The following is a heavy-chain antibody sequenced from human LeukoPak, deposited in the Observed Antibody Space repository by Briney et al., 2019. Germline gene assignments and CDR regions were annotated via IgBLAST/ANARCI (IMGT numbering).Heavy chain of an antibody. D-gene: IGHD3-22*01. V-gene: IGHV3-7*01. CDR1: GFTFSTYW. Sequence: PGGSLRLSCAASGFTFSTYWMSWVRQAPGEGLEWVANIKQDGSEKYYVDSVKGRFTISRDNAKNSLYLQMNNLRAEDTAVYYCARGSGYYLGHFDYWGQGTLVTVSS. CDR3: ARGSGYYLGHFDY. CDR2: IKQDGSEK. J-gene: IGHJ4*02.